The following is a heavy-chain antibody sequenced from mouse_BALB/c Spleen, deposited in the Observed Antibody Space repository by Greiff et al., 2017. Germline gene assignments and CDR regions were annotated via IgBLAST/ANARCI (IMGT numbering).Heavy chain of an antibody. CDR3: TRSCDCEGYFDD. D-gene: IGHD2-4*01. CDR1: GYTFTSYY. V-gene: IGHV1S81*02. CDR2: INPSNGGT. Sequence: QVQLQQSGAELVKPGASVKLSCKASGYTFTSYYMYWVKQSPGQGLEWIGEINPSNGGTNFNEKFKGKATLTVDKSSSTAYMQLSSLTSEDAAVYYGTRSCDCEGYFDDWGQGTTVTVSS. J-gene: IGHJ2*01.